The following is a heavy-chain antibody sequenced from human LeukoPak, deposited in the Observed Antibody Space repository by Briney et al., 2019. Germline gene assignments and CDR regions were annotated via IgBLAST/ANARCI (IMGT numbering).Heavy chain of an antibody. Sequence: SETLSLTCTVSGGSISSYYWGWIRQPPGKGLEWLGNIYYSGSTYYSPSLTSRVTVSVDTSENQFSLKLSSVTAADTAVYYCARAHSIASYYYGVDVWGQGTTVTVSS. J-gene: IGHJ6*02. CDR1: GGSISSYY. CDR2: IYYSGST. D-gene: IGHD2/OR15-2a*01. V-gene: IGHV4-39*07. CDR3: ARAHSIASYYYGVDV.